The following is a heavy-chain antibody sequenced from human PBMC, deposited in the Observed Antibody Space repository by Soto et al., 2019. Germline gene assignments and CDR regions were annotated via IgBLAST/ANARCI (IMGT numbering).Heavy chain of an antibody. Sequence: QVQLQESGPGLVKPSETLSLTCTVSGGSISSYYWSWIRQPPGKGLEWIGNIYYSGSTNYNPSLKSRVTISVDTSKNQFSLKLSSVTAADTAVYYCARLGDYNSDYWGQGTLVTVSS. CDR3: ARLGDYNSDY. CDR2: IYYSGST. D-gene: IGHD1-20*01. CDR1: GGSISSYY. J-gene: IGHJ4*02. V-gene: IGHV4-59*08.